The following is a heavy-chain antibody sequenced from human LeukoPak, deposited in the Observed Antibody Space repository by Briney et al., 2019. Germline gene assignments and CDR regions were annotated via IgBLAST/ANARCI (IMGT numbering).Heavy chain of an antibody. J-gene: IGHJ4*02. V-gene: IGHV4-4*09. CDR1: GGSLSGYY. Sequence: PSETLSLTCTDPGGSLSGYYWNWIRQPPGGGREWVGYIYPSGNSDYHPTLKRRVSKSVDTSKKQLSLRLSSVTAGDTAVYYWTRRTRIAAGVYNIDFWGQGTLVTVSS. CDR3: TRRTRIAAGVYNIDF. CDR2: IYPSGNS. D-gene: IGHD6-25*01.